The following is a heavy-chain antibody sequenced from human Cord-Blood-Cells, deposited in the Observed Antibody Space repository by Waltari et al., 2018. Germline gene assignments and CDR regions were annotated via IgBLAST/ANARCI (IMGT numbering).Heavy chain of an antibody. CDR2: INPNSGGT. J-gene: IGHJ2*01. D-gene: IGHD1-7*01. V-gene: IGHV1-2*02. Sequence: QVQLVQSGAEVKKPGASVKVSCKASGYTFTVYYMHWVRHAPGQGLEWIGWINPNSGGTNYAQKFQGRVTMTRDTSISTAYMELSRLRSDDTAVYYCARGWRKTKDYWYFDLWGRGTLVTVSS. CDR1: GYTFTVYY. CDR3: ARGWRKTKDYWYFDL.